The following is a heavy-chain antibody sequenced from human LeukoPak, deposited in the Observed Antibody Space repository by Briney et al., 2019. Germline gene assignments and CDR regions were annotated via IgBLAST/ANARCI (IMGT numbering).Heavy chain of an antibody. CDR3: ARDQLYCSGGYCYKDY. CDR1: GFTFSNYD. D-gene: IGHD2-15*01. V-gene: IGHV3-13*01. CDR2: IGTAGDI. Sequence: GGSLRLSCAASGFTFSNYDMHWVRQATGKGLEWVSGIGTAGDIYYPGSVKGRFTISRDNAKNMLYLQLNSLRVEDTAVYYCARDQLYCSGGYCYKDYWGQGTLVTVSS. J-gene: IGHJ4*02.